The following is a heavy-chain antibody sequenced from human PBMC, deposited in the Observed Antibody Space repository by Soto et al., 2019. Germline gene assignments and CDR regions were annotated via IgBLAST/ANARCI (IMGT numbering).Heavy chain of an antibody. Sequence: WGSLRLSCATSGFSFTTYTIVFFRRCPVKGLEWVSSISGTGNYKYYADSVKGRFTISRDNARKSLSLQMNSLRAEDTAVYYCVTSTLGGYYYGMDVWGQGTTVTVSS. CDR2: ISGTGNYK. CDR3: VTSTLGGYYYGMDV. V-gene: IGHV3-21*01. CDR1: GFSFTTYT. J-gene: IGHJ6*02.